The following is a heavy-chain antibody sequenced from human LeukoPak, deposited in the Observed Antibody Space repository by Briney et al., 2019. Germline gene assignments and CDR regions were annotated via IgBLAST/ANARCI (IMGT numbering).Heavy chain of an antibody. J-gene: IGHJ4*02. V-gene: IGHV4-61*02. CDR3: ARDGLGSRPLDY. CDR2: IYSSGST. Sequence: KPSETLSLTCTVSGGSISSGSYYWSWIRQPAGKGLEWIGRIYSSGSTNYNPSLKSRVTMSVDTSKNQFSLKLSSVTAADTAVYYCARDGLGSRPLDYWGQGTLVTVSS. D-gene: IGHD2-15*01. CDR1: GGSISSGSYY.